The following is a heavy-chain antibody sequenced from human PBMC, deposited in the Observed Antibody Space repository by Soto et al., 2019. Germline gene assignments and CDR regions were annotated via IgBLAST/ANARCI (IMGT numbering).Heavy chain of an antibody. CDR2: ISWNSGNR. CDR1: GFTFDDYA. CDR3: AKDTYSSGWTRFDF. D-gene: IGHD6-19*01. J-gene: IGHJ4*02. Sequence: EKQLVESGGGLVQPGRSRRLSCAASGFTFDDYAMHWVRQAPGKGLEWVSGISWNSGNRGYSDSVRGRFTISRDNAKNSLYLQMNNLRPEDTALYFCAKDTYSSGWTRFDFWGQGTQVTVSS. V-gene: IGHV3-9*01.